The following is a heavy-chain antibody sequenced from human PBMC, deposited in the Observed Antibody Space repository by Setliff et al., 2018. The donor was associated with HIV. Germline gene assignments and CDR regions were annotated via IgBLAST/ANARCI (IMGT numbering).Heavy chain of an antibody. CDR2: FDPEDGET. V-gene: IGHV1-24*01. D-gene: IGHD3-3*01. CDR3: ATARFLESYPINAFDI. J-gene: IGHJ3*02. CDR1: GHTLTELS. Sequence: ASVKVSCKVSGHTLTELSMHWVRRAPGKGLEWMGGFDPEDGETIYAQKFQGRVTMTEDTSTDTAYMELSSLRSEDTAVYYCATARFLESYPINAFDIWGQGTMVTVSS.